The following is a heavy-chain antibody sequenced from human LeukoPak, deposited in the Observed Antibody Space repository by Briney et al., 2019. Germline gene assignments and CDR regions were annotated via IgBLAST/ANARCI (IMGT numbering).Heavy chain of an antibody. D-gene: IGHD6-19*01. CDR2: INHSGST. Sequence: PSETLSLTCAVYGGSFSGYYWSWIRQPPGKGLEWIGEINHSGSTNYNPSLKSRVTISVDTSKNQFSLKLSSVTAADTAVYYCARVSGIVQWLVPGANWFDPWGQGTLVTVSS. CDR1: GGSFSGYY. CDR3: ARVSGIVQWLVPGANWFDP. V-gene: IGHV4-34*01. J-gene: IGHJ5*02.